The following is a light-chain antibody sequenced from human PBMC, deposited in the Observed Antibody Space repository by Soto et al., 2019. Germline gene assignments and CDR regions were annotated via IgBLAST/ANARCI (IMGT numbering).Light chain of an antibody. Sequence: DIQMTQSPSSLSASVGDRVTITCRASQTISMYLNWYQHNPGKAPTLLISAASILESGVPSRFSGSRSGTEFTLTISSLQPEDCATCYCQQSCRTPPFTFGGGTKVAVK. CDR3: QQSCRTPPFT. J-gene: IGKJ4*01. CDR2: AAS. V-gene: IGKV1-39*01. CDR1: QTISMY.